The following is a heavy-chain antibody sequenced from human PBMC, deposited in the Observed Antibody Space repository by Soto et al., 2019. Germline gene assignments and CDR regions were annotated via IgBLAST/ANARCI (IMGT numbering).Heavy chain of an antibody. CDR1: GYTFTGYY. J-gene: IGHJ5*02. CDR3: ARGSRPPYYYDSSGYHWFDP. V-gene: IGHV1-2*04. CDR2: INPNSGGT. D-gene: IGHD3-22*01. Sequence: ASVKVSCKASGYTFTGYYMHWVRQAPGQGLEWMGWINPNSGGTNYAQKFKGWVTMTRDTSISTAYMELSRLRSDDTAVYYCARGSRPPYYYDSSGYHWFDPWGQGTLVTVSS.